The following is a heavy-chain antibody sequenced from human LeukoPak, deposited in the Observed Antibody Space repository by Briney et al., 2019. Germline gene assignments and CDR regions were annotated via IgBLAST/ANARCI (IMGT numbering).Heavy chain of an antibody. D-gene: IGHD3-22*01. J-gene: IGHJ4*02. V-gene: IGHV3-66*02. Sequence: ETLSLTCAVSGYSISSGYYWGWIRQPPGKGLEWVSVISTSGSTYYADSVKGRFTISRDNSKNTLYLQMHSLRPEDTAVYYCARSLYYYDSSGYYYYWGQGTLVTVSS. CDR3: ARSLYYYDSSGYYYY. CDR1: GYSISSGYY. CDR2: ISTSGST.